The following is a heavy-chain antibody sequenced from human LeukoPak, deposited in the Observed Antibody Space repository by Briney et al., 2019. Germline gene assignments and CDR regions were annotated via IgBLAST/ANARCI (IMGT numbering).Heavy chain of an antibody. CDR3: ARDPDIVVVVAATGENYFDY. D-gene: IGHD2-15*01. CDR2: ISSSSSTI. CDR1: GFTFSSYS. V-gene: IGHV3-48*01. Sequence: GGSLRLSCAASGFTFSSYSMNWVRQAPGKGLEWVSYISSSSSTIYYADSVKGRFTISRDNAKNSLYLQMNSLRAEDTAVYYCARDPDIVVVVAATGENYFDYWGQGTLVTVSS. J-gene: IGHJ4*02.